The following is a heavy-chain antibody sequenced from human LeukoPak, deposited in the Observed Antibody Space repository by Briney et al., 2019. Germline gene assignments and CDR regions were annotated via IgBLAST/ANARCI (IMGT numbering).Heavy chain of an antibody. Sequence: GGSLRLSCAASGFTFSSYGMHWVRQAPGKGLEWVAVIWYDGSNKYYADSVKGRFTISRDNSKNTLYLQMNSLRAEDTAVYYCARDPEWELFYFDYWGQGTLVTVSS. CDR3: ARDPEWELFYFDY. D-gene: IGHD3-10*01. J-gene: IGHJ4*02. CDR2: IWYDGSNK. CDR1: GFTFSSYG. V-gene: IGHV3-33*01.